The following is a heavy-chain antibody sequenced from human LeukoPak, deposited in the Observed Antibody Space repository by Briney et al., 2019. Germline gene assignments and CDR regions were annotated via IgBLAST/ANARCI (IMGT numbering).Heavy chain of an antibody. J-gene: IGHJ4*02. CDR2: IYTSGST. Sequence: SETLSLTCTVSGGSISSGSYYWSWIRQPAGKGLEWIGRIYTSGSTNYNPSLKSRVTISVDTSKNQFSLKLSSVTAADTAVYYCARDHDYGDSHFDYWGQGTLVTVSS. CDR1: GGSISSGSYY. CDR3: ARDHDYGDSHFDY. D-gene: IGHD4-17*01. V-gene: IGHV4-61*02.